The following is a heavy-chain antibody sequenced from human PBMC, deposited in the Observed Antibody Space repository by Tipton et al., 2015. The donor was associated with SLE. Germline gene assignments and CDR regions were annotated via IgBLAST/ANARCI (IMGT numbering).Heavy chain of an antibody. Sequence: SGFTFSSYGMHWVRQAPGKGLEWVSAISGSGGSTYYADSVKGRFTISRDNARNSLYLQMNSLRAEDTAVYYCARDSRWSGYLDYWGQGILVTVSS. CDR1: GFTFSSYG. J-gene: IGHJ4*02. D-gene: IGHD3-3*01. CDR3: ARDSRWSGYLDY. CDR2: ISGSGGST. V-gene: IGHV3-21*06.